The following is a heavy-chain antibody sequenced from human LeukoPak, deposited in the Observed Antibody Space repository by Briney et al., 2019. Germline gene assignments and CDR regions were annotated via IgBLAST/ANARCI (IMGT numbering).Heavy chain of an antibody. J-gene: IGHJ6*03. CDR1: GYTFTGYY. CDR3: ASSARSRKGDYMDV. D-gene: IGHD2-15*01. V-gene: IGHV1-2*02. Sequence: ASVKVSCKASGYTFTGYYIHWVRQAPGQGLEWMGWINPNSGGTYYAQNFQGRVTMTRDTSISTAYMELSRLRSDDTAVYYCASSARSRKGDYMDVWGKGTTVTVSS. CDR2: INPNSGGT.